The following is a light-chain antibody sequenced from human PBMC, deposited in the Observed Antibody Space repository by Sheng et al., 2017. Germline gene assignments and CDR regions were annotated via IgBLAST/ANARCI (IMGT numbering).Light chain of an antibody. CDR1: QSVSSN. CDR3: QQYANSFT. Sequence: EIVMTQSPATLSVSPGERVTLSCRANQSVSSNLAWFQQRPGQPPRLLIYGASKRATGIPDRFSGSGSGTDFTLTISRLEAADFAVYYCQQYANSFTFGPGTKVDIK. CDR2: GAS. J-gene: IGKJ3*01. V-gene: IGKV3D-15*01.